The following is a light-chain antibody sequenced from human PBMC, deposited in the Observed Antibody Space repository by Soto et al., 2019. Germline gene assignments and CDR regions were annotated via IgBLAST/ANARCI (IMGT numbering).Light chain of an antibody. V-gene: IGLV1-44*01. CDR2: NNN. Sequence: QLVLTQPPSASGTPGQRVTISCSGSSSNIGSNTVNWYQHIPGTAPKLLIYNNNQRPSGVPDRFSGSKSGTSASLAISGLQSEDEADYYCAPWDDRLNGYVFGTGTKVTVL. CDR1: SSNIGSNT. CDR3: APWDDRLNGYV. J-gene: IGLJ1*01.